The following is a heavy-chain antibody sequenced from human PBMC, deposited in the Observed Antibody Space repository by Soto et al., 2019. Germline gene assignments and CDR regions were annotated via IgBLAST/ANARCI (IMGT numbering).Heavy chain of an antibody. CDR1: GGSISSYY. Sequence: PSETLSLTCTVSGGSISSYYWSWIRQPPGKGLEWIGYIYYSGSTNYNPSLKSRVTISVDTSKNQFSLKLSSVTAADTAVYYCARENIVVVPAAMGGGWFDPWGQGTLVTVSS. V-gene: IGHV4-59*01. CDR3: ARENIVVVPAAMGGGWFDP. J-gene: IGHJ5*02. CDR2: IYYSGST. D-gene: IGHD2-2*01.